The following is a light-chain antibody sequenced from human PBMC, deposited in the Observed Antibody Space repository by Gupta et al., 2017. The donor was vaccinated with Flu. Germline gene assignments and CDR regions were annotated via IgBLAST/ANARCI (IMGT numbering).Light chain of an antibody. Sequence: EVVMTQSPFTLSLSPGDRATLSCRASQNVYNKLAWYQQKPGRAPRLLIYGASTRATDIPARFSGGGLGTDFTLTITSLQSEDFAIYYCQQYHSWPPATFGQGTEVEVK. CDR2: GAS. J-gene: IGKJ1*01. CDR3: QQYHSWPPAT. CDR1: QNVYNK. V-gene: IGKV3-15*01.